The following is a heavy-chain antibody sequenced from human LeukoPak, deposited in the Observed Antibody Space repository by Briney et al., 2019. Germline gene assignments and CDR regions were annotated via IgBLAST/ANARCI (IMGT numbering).Heavy chain of an antibody. Sequence: EGSLRLSCAASGFTFSSYGMSWVRQAPGKGLEWVSAISGSGGSTYYADSVKGRFTISRDNSKNTLYLQMNSLRAEDTAVYYCAKVFWGDYEAFDYWGQGTLVTVSS. D-gene: IGHD4-17*01. CDR2: ISGSGGST. CDR3: AKVFWGDYEAFDY. V-gene: IGHV3-23*01. J-gene: IGHJ4*02. CDR1: GFTFSSYG.